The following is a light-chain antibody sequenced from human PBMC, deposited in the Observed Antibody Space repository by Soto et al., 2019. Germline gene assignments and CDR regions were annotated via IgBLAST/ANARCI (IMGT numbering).Light chain of an antibody. J-gene: IGKJ4*01. CDR2: KAS. V-gene: IGKV1-5*03. CDR3: QQYKAYAFT. CDR1: QTVNSF. Sequence: DIQMTQSPSTLFASVGDRVTLTCRASQTVNSFLAWYQHKPGKAPKLLIYKASSLESGVPSRFSGIGSGTEFSLTISILQPDDFGTYSCQQYKAYAFTFGGGTKVEMK.